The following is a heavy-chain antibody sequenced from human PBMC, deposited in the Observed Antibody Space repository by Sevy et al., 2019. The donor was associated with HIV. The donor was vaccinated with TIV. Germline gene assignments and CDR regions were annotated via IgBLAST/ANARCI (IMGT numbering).Heavy chain of an antibody. CDR1: GFTFSSYN. CDR2: INSGSTII. D-gene: IGHD2-15*01. CDR3: ARDGGYSDYGMDL. V-gene: IGHV3-48*01. J-gene: IGHJ6*02. Sequence: GGSLRLSCVASGFTFSSYNFNWVRQAPGKGQELISFINSGSTIISHADSVKGRFTISRDSVKKSVYLQMNSLRVEDTAVYYCARDGGYSDYGMDLWGQGTTVTVSS.